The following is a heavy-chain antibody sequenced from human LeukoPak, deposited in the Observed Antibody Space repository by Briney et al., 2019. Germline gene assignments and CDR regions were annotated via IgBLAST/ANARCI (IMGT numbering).Heavy chain of an antibody. CDR2: ITAAGAST. CDR1: GFTFTDYA. Sequence: GGSLRLSCAASGFTFTDYAMSWVRQAPGKRLEWVSAITAAGASTYYPDSVKGRFTISRDNSKNTLYLQMNSLRAEDTAVYYCANPTHTYYDSSGYFDYWGQGTLVTVSS. J-gene: IGHJ4*02. D-gene: IGHD3-22*01. V-gene: IGHV3-23*01. CDR3: ANPTHTYYDSSGYFDY.